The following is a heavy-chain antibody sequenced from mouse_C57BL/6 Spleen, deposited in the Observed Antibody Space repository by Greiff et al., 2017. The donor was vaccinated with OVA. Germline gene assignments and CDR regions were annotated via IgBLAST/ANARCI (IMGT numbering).Heavy chain of an antibody. CDR1: GYTFTSYW. J-gene: IGHJ2*01. D-gene: IGHD4-1*02. CDR2: IYPGSGST. V-gene: IGHV1-55*01. CDR3: AREEPNWDGIDY. Sequence: QVQLQQSGAELVKPGASVKMSCKASGYTFTSYWITWVKQRPGQGLEWIGDIYPGSGSTNYNEKFKSKATLTVDTSSSTAYMQLSSLTSEDSAVYYCAREEPNWDGIDYWGQGTTLTVSS.